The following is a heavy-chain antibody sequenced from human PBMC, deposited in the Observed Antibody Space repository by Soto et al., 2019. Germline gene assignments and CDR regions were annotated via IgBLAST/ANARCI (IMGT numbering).Heavy chain of an antibody. V-gene: IGHV4-39*01. CDR3: ARDGYNPGDWFDP. Sequence: QLQLQESGPGLVRPSETLSLTCTVSGGSISSDYYYWGWIRQPPGKGLEWIGSIVYSGTTYDTPSLKTRVTISVDTATNQFALKLTSVTASDTAVYYCARDGYNPGDWFDPWGQGILVTVSS. D-gene: IGHD2-21*01. CDR1: GGSISSDYYY. CDR2: IVYSGTT. J-gene: IGHJ5*02.